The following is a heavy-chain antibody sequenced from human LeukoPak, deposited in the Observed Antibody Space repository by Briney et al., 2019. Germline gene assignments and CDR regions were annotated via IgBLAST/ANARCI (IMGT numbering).Heavy chain of an antibody. CDR3: ARESRGYNSGLFDY. J-gene: IGHJ4*02. CDR2: INYSGRT. CDR1: GGSFSGSY. D-gene: IGHD5-24*01. Sequence: SETLSLTCAVYGGSFSGSYWRWLRQPPGKGLEWIGEINYSGRTKHNPSLKSRVNISVDTSKNEFSLKLSSVTAADTAVYYCARESRGYNSGLFDYWGQGTLVTVSS. V-gene: IGHV4-34*01.